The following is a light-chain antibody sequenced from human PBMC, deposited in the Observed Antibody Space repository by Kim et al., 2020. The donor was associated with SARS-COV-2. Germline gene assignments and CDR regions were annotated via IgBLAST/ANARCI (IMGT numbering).Light chain of an antibody. CDR1: SSNIGNNY. V-gene: IGLV1-51*01. Sequence: QKVSISCSGSSSNIGNNYVSWYQNLPGTAPKLLIFDNNNRPSGIPDRFSGSKSGTSATLGITGLQTGDEADYYCGTWDSSLSAVVFGGGTQLTVL. J-gene: IGLJ2*01. CDR2: DNN. CDR3: GTWDSSLSAVV.